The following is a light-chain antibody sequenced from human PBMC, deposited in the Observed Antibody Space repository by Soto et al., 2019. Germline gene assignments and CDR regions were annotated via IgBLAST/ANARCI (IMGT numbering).Light chain of an antibody. CDR2: AAS. CDR3: QQRYSTPWT. V-gene: IGKV1-39*01. J-gene: IGKJ1*01. CDR1: QSINNY. Sequence: DIQMTQSPSSLSTSLGDRVTITCRASQSINNYLNWYQQKPGRGPNLLIYAASRLQSGLPSRFSGTGSGTEFTLPISGLQPEDFATYYWQQRYSTPWTGGQGHKVEIK.